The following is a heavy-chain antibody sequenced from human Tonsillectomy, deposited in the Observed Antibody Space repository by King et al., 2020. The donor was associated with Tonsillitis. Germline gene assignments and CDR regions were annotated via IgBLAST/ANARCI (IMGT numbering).Heavy chain of an antibody. CDR2: IYYSGST. D-gene: IGHD3-22*01. CDR1: GGSIGSSSYY. CDR3: ARRQGYYYDSSGYTPHDYFDY. Sequence: MQLQESGPGLVKPSETLSLTCTVSGGSIGSSSYYWGWIRQPPGKGLEWIGSIYYSGSTYYNPSLKSRVTIIADTSKNQFSLKLSSVTAVDTAVYYCARRQGYYYDSSGYTPHDYFDYWGQGTLVTVSS. V-gene: IGHV4-39*01. J-gene: IGHJ4*02.